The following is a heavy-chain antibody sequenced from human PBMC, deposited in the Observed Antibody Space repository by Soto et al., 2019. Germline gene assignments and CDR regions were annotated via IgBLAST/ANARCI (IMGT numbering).Heavy chain of an antibody. CDR1: GFTFSSDG. CDR2: ISYDGSNK. V-gene: IGHV3-30*03. D-gene: IGHD3-22*01. J-gene: IGHJ4*02. Sequence: VQLLESGGGVVQPGRSLRLSCAASGFTFSSDGMHWVRQAPGKGLQWVAVISYDGSNKYYADSVKGRFTISRDNSKNTLYLQMNSLRAEDTAVYYCVGGYYFGDYWGQGTLVTVSS. CDR3: VGGYYFGDY.